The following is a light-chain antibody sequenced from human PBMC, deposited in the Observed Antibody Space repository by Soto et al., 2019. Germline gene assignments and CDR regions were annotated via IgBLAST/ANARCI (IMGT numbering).Light chain of an antibody. Sequence: EIVLTQSPGTLSFSPGERATLSCRASQSVSSSYLAWYQQKPGQAPRLLIYGASSRATGIPDRFSGSGFGTDFSLTISRLEPEDFALYYCQQYGRSPSFGQGTRLEIK. V-gene: IGKV3-20*01. CDR2: GAS. J-gene: IGKJ5*01. CDR1: QSVSSSY. CDR3: QQYGRSPS.